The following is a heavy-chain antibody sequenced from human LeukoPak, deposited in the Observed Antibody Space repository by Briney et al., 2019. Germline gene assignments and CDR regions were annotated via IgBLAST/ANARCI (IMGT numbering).Heavy chain of an antibody. Sequence: PGGSLRLSCAASGFTFSSYWMHWVRQAPGKGLVWVSRINSDGSRINYADSVKGRFTISRDISKNTVYLQMNTLRADDTAVYYCARGVLGIIPIDYWGQGTLVTVSS. CDR3: ARGVLGIIPIDY. CDR1: GFTFSSYW. V-gene: IGHV3-74*01. CDR2: INSDGSRI. J-gene: IGHJ4*02. D-gene: IGHD3-10*02.